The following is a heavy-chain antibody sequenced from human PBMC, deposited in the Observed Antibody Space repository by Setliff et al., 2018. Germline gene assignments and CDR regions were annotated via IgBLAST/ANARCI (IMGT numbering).Heavy chain of an antibody. D-gene: IGHD2-8*01. Sequence: LRLSCAASGFSFSDFYMSWVRQAPGRGLEWISKISGAGNTMYYADSVRGRLTISRDNAKNSLFLQMNSLRAEDTAVYFCARDGVMYAMDVWGQGTTVTVSS. V-gene: IGHV3-11*04. CDR3: ARDGVMYAMDV. J-gene: IGHJ6*02. CDR2: ISGAGNTM. CDR1: GFSFSDFY.